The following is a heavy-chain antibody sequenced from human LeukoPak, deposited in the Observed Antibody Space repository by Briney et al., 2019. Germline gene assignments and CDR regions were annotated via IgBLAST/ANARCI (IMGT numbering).Heavy chain of an antibody. J-gene: IGHJ6*02. Sequence: ASVKVSCKASGYTFTGYYMHWVRQAPGQGLEWMGWINPNSGGTNYAQKFQGRVTMTRGTSISTAYMELSRLRSDDTAVYYCARSFYSSGWYYYYYGMDVWGQGTTVTVSS. D-gene: IGHD6-19*01. V-gene: IGHV1-2*02. CDR2: INPNSGGT. CDR1: GYTFTGYY. CDR3: ARSFYSSGWYYYYYGMDV.